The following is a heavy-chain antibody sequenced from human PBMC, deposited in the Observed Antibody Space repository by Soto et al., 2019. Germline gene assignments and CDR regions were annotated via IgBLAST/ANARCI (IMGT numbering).Heavy chain of an antibody. CDR1: GSTFSINY. V-gene: IGHV3-53*01. J-gene: IGHJ6*04. CDR2: IYSGGST. CDR3: ARVLGFYYYGMDV. Sequence: LRLSCAASGSTFSINYMSWVRQAPGKGLEWVSVIYSGGSTYYADSVKGRFTISRDNSKNTLYLQMNSLRAEDTAVYYCARVLGFYYYGMDVRGKGTTVTVSS. D-gene: IGHD3-16*01.